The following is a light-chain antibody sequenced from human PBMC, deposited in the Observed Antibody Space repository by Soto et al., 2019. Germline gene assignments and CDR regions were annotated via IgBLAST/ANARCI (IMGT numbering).Light chain of an antibody. J-gene: IGKJ1*01. Sequence: EIVLTQSPGTLSLSPGERATLXXRASQSVSSSYLAWYQQKPGQAPRVXIYGASSRATGIPDRFSGSGSGTDFTLTISRLEPEDFAVYYCQQYGGSPPTFGQGTKVDIK. V-gene: IGKV3-20*01. CDR3: QQYGGSPPT. CDR2: GAS. CDR1: QSVSSSY.